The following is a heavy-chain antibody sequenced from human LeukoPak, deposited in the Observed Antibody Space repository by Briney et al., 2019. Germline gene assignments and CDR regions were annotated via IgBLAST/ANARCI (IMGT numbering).Heavy chain of an antibody. CDR3: AKGGSSMRTFNWFDP. CDR2: ISGGGGST. V-gene: IGHV3-23*01. Sequence: PGGSLRLSCAASGFTFSSYAMDWVRQAPGKGLEWVSLISGGGGSTYYADSVKGRFTISRDNSKNTLFLQMNSLRAEDTAVYYCAKGGSSMRTFNWFDPWGQGTLVAVSS. D-gene: IGHD6-6*01. J-gene: IGHJ5*02. CDR1: GFTFSSYA.